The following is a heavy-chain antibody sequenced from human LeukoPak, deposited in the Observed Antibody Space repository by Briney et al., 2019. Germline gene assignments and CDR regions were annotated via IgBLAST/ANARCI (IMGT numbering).Heavy chain of an antibody. Sequence: GGSLRLSCAASGFTFSSYAMSWVRQAPGKGLEWVSAISGSGGGTYYADSVKGRFTISRDNSKNTLYLQMNSLRAEDTAVYYCAKAGGNGDLQNAFDIWGQGTMVTVSS. CDR1: GFTFSSYA. J-gene: IGHJ3*02. CDR2: ISGSGGGT. V-gene: IGHV3-23*01. D-gene: IGHD4-17*01. CDR3: AKAGGNGDLQNAFDI.